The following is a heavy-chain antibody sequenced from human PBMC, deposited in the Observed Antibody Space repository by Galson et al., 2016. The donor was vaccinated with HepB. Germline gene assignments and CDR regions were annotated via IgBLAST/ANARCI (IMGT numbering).Heavy chain of an antibody. D-gene: IGHD3-22*01. V-gene: IGHV1-3*01. CDR3: ARDGLYYDSSAYTNFDY. CDR2: INPGNGNA. CDR1: GYSFSGFA. Sequence: SVKVSCKASGYSFSGFAIHWVRQAPGQGLEWMGWINPGNGNAKYAQKLQGRVTITRDTSASTAYMELSSLISEDTAVYYCARDGLYYDSSAYTNFDYWGQGGLVTVSA. J-gene: IGHJ4*02.